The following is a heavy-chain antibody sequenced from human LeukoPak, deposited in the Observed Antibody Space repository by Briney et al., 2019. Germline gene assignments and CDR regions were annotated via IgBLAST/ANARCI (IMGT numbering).Heavy chain of an antibody. CDR3: ATDMQDY. CDR1: GYTLTELS. CDR2: FDPEDGET. D-gene: IGHD2-2*01. J-gene: IGHJ4*02. V-gene: IGHV1-24*01. Sequence: ASVKVSCKVSGYTLTELSMHWVRQAPGKGLEWMGGFDPEDGETIYAQKFQGRVTITEDTSTDTAYMELSSLRSEDTAVYYCATDMQDYWGQGTLVTVSS.